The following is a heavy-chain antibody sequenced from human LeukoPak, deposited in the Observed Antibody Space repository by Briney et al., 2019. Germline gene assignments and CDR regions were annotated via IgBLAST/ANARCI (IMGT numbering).Heavy chain of an antibody. Sequence: PGRSLRLSCAASGFTFSSYAMHWVRQAPGKGLEWVAVISYDGSNKYYADSVKGRFTISRDNSKNTLYLQMNSLRAEDTAVYYCASGPYYYDSSGYYVYWGQGTLVTVSS. D-gene: IGHD3-22*01. CDR3: ASGPYYYDSSGYYVY. CDR2: ISYDGSNK. V-gene: IGHV3-30*04. CDR1: GFTFSSYA. J-gene: IGHJ4*02.